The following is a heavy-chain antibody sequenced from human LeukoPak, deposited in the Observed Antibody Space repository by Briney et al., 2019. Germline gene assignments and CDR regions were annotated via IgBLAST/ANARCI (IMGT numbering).Heavy chain of an antibody. CDR1: VFTFSNYA. D-gene: IGHD3-10*01. CDR2: VSDKGDAT. CDR3: ARVGPLATRSAGHYYFDL. J-gene: IGHJ2*01. V-gene: IGHV3-23*01. Sequence: GGSLRLSCAASVFTFSNYAMSWVRRAPGKRLEWFSTVSDKGDATAHAESVKARFTISRDNAKNTLSLVMNILRAEDTAVYYCARVGPLATRSAGHYYFDLWGRGTLVTVSS.